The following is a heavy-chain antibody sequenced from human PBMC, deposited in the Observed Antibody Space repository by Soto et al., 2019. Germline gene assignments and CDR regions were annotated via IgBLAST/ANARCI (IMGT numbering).Heavy chain of an antibody. D-gene: IGHD3-10*02. CDR1: GGSISSSNW. CDR3: ASVRGGYYYAMDV. CDR2: IYHSGST. V-gene: IGHV4-4*02. Sequence: QVQLQESGPGLVKPSGTLSLTCAVSGGSISSSNWWSWGRQPPGKGLEWVGEIYHSGSTNYNPSLKSRVTISVDKSKHQFSLKLSSVTAADTAVYYCASVRGGYYYAMDVWGQGTTVTVSS. J-gene: IGHJ6*02.